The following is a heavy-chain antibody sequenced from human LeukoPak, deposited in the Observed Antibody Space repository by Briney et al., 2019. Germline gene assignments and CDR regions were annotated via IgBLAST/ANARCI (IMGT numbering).Heavy chain of an antibody. Sequence: SETLSLTCAVYGGSFSSYYWSWIRQPPGKGLEWIGEINHSGSTNYNPSLKSRVTISVDTSKNQFSLKLSSVTAADTAVYYCARGGEYLAELDYWGQGTLVTVSS. J-gene: IGHJ4*02. CDR3: ARGGEYLAELDY. CDR2: INHSGST. V-gene: IGHV4-34*01. CDR1: GGSFSSYY. D-gene: IGHD7-27*01.